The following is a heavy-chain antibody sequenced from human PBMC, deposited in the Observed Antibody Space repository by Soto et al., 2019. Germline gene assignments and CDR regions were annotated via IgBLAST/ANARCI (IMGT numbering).Heavy chain of an antibody. Sequence: PSETLCLTCAVYGGSFSGYCWSWIRQPPGKGLEWIGEINHSGSSNYNPSLKSRVSISVDTSKNQFSLKLTSVTAADTAVYYCARKPPNAAARGYFDSWGQGTLVTVSS. CDR3: ARKPPNAAARGYFDS. V-gene: IGHV4-34*01. CDR1: GGSFSGYC. CDR2: INHSGSS. D-gene: IGHD6-6*01. J-gene: IGHJ4*02.